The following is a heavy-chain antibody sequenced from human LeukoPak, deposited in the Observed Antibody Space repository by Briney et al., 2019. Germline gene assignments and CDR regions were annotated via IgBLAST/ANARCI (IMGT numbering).Heavy chain of an antibody. CDR1: GFTFSSYA. CDR2: ISGSGAHT. D-gene: IGHD6-13*01. Sequence: GGSLRLSCAASGFTFSSYAMTWVRQAPGKGLEWLSCISGSGAHTYYGDSVKGRFTISRDHSKNTVYLQMNSLRAEDTAVYYCARDFEGKKGLAVAGTDYWGQGTLVTVSS. CDR3: ARDFEGKKGLAVAGTDY. J-gene: IGHJ4*02. V-gene: IGHV3-23*01.